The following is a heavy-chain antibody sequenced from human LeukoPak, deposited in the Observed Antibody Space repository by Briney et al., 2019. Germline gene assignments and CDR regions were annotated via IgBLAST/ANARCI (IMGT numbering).Heavy chain of an antibody. CDR2: ISSSGSTI. Sequence: GGSLRLSCAASGFTFSSYGMHWVRQAPGKGLEWVSYISSSGSTIYYADSVKGRFTIPRDNAKNSLYLQMNSLRAEDTAVYYCANISITHDYWGQGTLVTVSS. CDR3: ANISITHDY. V-gene: IGHV3-48*04. CDR1: GFTFSSYG. D-gene: IGHD3-10*01. J-gene: IGHJ4*02.